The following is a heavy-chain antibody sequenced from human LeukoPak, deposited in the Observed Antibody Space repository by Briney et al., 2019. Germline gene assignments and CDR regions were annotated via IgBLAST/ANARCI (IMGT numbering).Heavy chain of an antibody. V-gene: IGHV3-7*01. Sequence: TGGSLRLSCSASGFTFSSYWMSWVRQAPGMGLEWVANIKQDGSEKYYVDSVKGRFTISRDNAKNSLSLQMDSLRAEDTAVYYCARMDIGLVRDWGQGTLVTVSS. CDR3: ARMDIGLVRD. J-gene: IGHJ4*02. D-gene: IGHD3-10*01. CDR2: IKQDGSEK. CDR1: GFTFSSYW.